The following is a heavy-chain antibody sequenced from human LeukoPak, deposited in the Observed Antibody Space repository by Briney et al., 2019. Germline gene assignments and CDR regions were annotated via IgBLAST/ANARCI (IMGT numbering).Heavy chain of an antibody. J-gene: IGHJ5*02. CDR2: ISSSGST. CDR1: GDSISSGDYY. D-gene: IGHD6-6*01. Sequence: SETLSPTCTVSGDSISSGDYYWSWIRQPAGKGLEWIGRISSSGSTNYNPSLKSRVTISVDTSKNQFSLKLSSVTAADTAVYYCAKGGIIAARPLNWFDPWGQGTLVTVSS. CDR3: AKGGIIAARPLNWFDP. V-gene: IGHV4-61*02.